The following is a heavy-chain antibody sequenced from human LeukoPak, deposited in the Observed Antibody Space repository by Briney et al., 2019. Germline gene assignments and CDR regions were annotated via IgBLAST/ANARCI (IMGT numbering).Heavy chain of an antibody. J-gene: IGHJ5*02. V-gene: IGHV1-2*02. D-gene: IGHD6-13*01. CDR1: GYTFTGYY. CDR2: INPNNGGT. Sequence: ASVKVSCKASGYTFTGYYMHWVRQAPGQGLEWMGWINPNNGGTNYAQKFQGRVTMTRDTSISTAYMELSRLRSDDTAVHYCAREGPTGIAAAGTRVNWFDHWGQGTLVTVSS. CDR3: AREGPTGIAAAGTRVNWFDH.